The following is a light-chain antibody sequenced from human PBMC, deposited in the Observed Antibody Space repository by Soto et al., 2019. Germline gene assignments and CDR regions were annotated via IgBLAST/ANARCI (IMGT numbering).Light chain of an antibody. J-gene: IGLJ3*02. Sequence: QTVVTQEPSLTVSPGGTVTLTCASSTGAVTSDYYPSWFQLKPGQAPRALIYSTGNKHSWTPARFSGSLLGGKAALTLSGVQPEDEAEYYCLLYYGGAQLRVFGGGTKVTVL. CDR2: STG. CDR1: TGAVTSDYY. V-gene: IGLV7-43*01. CDR3: LLYYGGAQLRV.